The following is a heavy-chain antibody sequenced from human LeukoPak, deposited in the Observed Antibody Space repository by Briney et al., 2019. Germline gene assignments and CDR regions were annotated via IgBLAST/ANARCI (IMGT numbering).Heavy chain of an antibody. V-gene: IGHV3-33*01. CDR3: ARDGLIRGVIIGAFDI. CDR1: GFTFSSYG. CDR2: IWYDGSNK. D-gene: IGHD3-10*01. Sequence: PRRSLRLSCAASGFTFSSYGMHWVRQAPGKGLEWVAVIWYDGSNKYYAGSVKGRFTISRDNSKNTLYLQMNSLRAEDTAVYYCARDGLIRGVIIGAFDIWGQGTMVTVSS. J-gene: IGHJ3*02.